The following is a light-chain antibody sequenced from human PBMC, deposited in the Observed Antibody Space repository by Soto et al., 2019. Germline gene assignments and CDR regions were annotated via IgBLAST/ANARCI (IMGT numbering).Light chain of an antibody. Sequence: VELCGTLTSSASQSISSWLAWYQQKSGKASKLLIYKASSLDSGVPSWFSGSGSGKEFTPNISGLQPDHSVCSSLPNYNCYTRTLRQGTKVDIK. V-gene: IGKV1-5*03. CDR2: KAS. CDR3: PNYNCYTRT. J-gene: IGKJ1*01. CDR1: QSISSW.